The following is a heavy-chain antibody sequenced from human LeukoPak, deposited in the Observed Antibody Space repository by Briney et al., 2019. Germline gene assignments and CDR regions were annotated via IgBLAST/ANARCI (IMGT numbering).Heavy chain of an antibody. CDR3: ARAGTLSFDY. V-gene: IGHV3-48*01. D-gene: IGHD1-7*01. CDR1: GFTFSSYS. J-gene: IGHJ4*02. CDR2: ISSTGSTI. Sequence: PGGSLRLSCAASGFTFSSYSMNWVRQAPGKGLEWVSYISSTGSTINYADSVKGRFTISRDNAKNSLFLQMNSLRAEDTAVYYCARAGTLSFDYWGQGTLVTVSS.